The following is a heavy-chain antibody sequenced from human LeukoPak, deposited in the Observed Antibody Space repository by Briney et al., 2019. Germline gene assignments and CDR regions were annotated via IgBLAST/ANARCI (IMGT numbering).Heavy chain of an antibody. Sequence: AGGSLRPSCAASGFTFSSYSMNWVRQAPGKGLEWVSSISFSGGYIFYADSVRGRFTISRDNAKNSLYLQMNSLRAEDTAVYYCARVFGYYFDYWGQGTLVTVSS. V-gene: IGHV3-21*06. J-gene: IGHJ4*02. CDR1: GFTFSSYS. CDR2: ISFSGGYI. CDR3: ARVFGYYFDY. D-gene: IGHD3-10*01.